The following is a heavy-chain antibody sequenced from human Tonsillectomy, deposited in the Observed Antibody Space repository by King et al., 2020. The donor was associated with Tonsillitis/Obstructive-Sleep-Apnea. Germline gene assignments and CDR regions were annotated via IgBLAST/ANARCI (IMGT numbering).Heavy chain of an antibody. CDR1: GFSLSNARMG. Sequence: NLKESGPVLVKPTETLTLTCTVSGFSLSNARMGVSWIRQPPGKALEWLAHIFSNDEKSYSTSLKSRLTISKDTSKSQVVLTMTNMDPVDTATYYCARIRAGGYAMDYFDYWGQGTLVTVSS. CDR3: ARIRAGGYAMDYFDY. CDR2: IFSNDEK. D-gene: IGHD5-12*01. J-gene: IGHJ4*02. V-gene: IGHV2-26*01.